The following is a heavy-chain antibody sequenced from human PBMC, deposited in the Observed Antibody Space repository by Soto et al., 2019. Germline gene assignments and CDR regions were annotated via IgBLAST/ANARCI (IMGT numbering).Heavy chain of an antibody. J-gene: IGHJ5*02. D-gene: IGHD6-13*01. CDR3: AKDKRQQLICNWFDP. Sequence: GGSLRLSCAASGFTFSSYGMHWVRQAPGKGLEWVAVISYDGSNKYYADSVKGRFTISRDNSKNTLYLQMNSLRAEDTAVYYCAKDKRQQLICNWFDPWGQGTLVTVSS. V-gene: IGHV3-30*18. CDR2: ISYDGSNK. CDR1: GFTFSSYG.